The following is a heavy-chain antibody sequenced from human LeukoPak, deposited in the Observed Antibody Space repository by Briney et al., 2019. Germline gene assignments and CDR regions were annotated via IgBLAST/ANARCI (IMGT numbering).Heavy chain of an antibody. V-gene: IGHV4-31*03. J-gene: IGHJ5*02. D-gene: IGHD3-3*01. CDR2: IYYSGST. Sequence: SSETLSLTCTVSGGSISSGGYYWSWIRQHPGKGLEWIGYIYYSGSTYYNPSLKSRVTISVDMSKNQFSLKVRSVTAADTAVYYCARVRVAENWFDPWGQGTLVTVSS. CDR1: GGSISSGGYY. CDR3: ARVRVAENWFDP.